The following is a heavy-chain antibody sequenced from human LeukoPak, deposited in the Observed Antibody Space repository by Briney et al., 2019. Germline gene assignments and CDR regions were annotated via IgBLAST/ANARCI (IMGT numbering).Heavy chain of an antibody. D-gene: IGHD3-10*01. CDR2: IYYSGST. Sequence: SETLSLTCTVSGGSISSSSYYWGWIRQPPGKGLEWIGSIYYSGSTYYNPSLKSRVTISVDTSKNQFSLKLSSVTAADTAVYYCARAPYGSGSYYTYYFDYWGQGTLVTVSS. CDR1: GGSISSSSYY. V-gene: IGHV4-39*07. J-gene: IGHJ4*02. CDR3: ARAPYGSGSYYTYYFDY.